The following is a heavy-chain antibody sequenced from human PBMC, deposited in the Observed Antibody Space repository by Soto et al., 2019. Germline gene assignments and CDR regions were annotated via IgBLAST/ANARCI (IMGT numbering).Heavy chain of an antibody. CDR3: ARDGSGYDFWSGPYFFDY. D-gene: IGHD3-3*01. J-gene: IGHJ4*02. V-gene: IGHV4-59*01. CDR2: IYYNGRT. CDR1: GGSISTYY. Sequence: QVQLQESGPGLVKPSETLSLTCTVSGGSISTYYWSWIRQPPGKGLEWIGYIYYNGRTNYNPSHESRVTISLDTSKSQFSLKLSSVSAADTAVYYCARDGSGYDFWSGPYFFDYWGPGTLVTVSS.